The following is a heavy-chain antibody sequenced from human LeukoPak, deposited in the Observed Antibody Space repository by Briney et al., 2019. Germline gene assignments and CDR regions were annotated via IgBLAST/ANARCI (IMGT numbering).Heavy chain of an antibody. D-gene: IGHD4-17*01. Sequence: ASVKVSCKASGGTFSSYAISWVRQAPGQGLEWMGGIIPIFGTANYAQKFQGRVTITADESTSTAYMELSSLRSEDTAVYYCARDPIAKDGDYNFDYWGQGTLVTVSS. CDR2: IIPIFGTA. CDR1: GGTFSSYA. J-gene: IGHJ4*02. CDR3: ARDPIAKDGDYNFDY. V-gene: IGHV1-69*13.